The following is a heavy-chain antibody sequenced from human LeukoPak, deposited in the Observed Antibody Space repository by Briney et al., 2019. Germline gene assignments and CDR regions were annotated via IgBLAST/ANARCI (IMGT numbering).Heavy chain of an antibody. V-gene: IGHV4-59*01. CDR2: IYYSGIT. D-gene: IGHD3-10*01. J-gene: IGHJ4*02. CDR1: GGSISSYY. CDR3: ATRSYYYGSRSSDY. Sequence: SETLSPTCTVSGGSISSYYWSWIRQPPGKGLEWIGYIYYSGITNYNPSLKSRVTISVDTSKNQFSLRLSSVTAADTAVYYCATRSYYYGSRSSDYWGQGTLVTVSS.